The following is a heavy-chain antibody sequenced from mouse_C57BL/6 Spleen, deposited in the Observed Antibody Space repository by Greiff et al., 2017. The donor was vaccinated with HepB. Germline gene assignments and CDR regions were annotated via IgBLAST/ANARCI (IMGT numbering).Heavy chain of an antibody. V-gene: IGHV2-2*01. CDR2: IWSGGST. J-gene: IGHJ4*01. Sequence: QVQLQQSGPGLVQPSQSLSITCTVSGFSLTSYGVHWVRQSPGKGLEWLGVIWSGGSTDYNAAFISRLSISKDNSKSQVFFKMNSLQADDTAIYYCAREGPSTVVAHYYAMDYWGQGTSVTVSS. CDR3: AREGPSTVVAHYYAMDY. CDR1: GFSLTSYG. D-gene: IGHD1-1*01.